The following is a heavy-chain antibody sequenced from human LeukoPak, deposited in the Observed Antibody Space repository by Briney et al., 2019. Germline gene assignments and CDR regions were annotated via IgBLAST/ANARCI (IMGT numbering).Heavy chain of an antibody. CDR3: AKHRMVRGVITDYYFDY. J-gene: IGHJ4*02. Sequence: GGSLRLSCAASGFTFSTYGMHWVRQAPGKGLEWVALITYDGYYKYYSDSVKGRFTISSDTSKNTLSLQMNSLRAEDTAVYYCAKHRMVRGVITDYYFDYWGQGALVTVSS. CDR2: ITYDGYYK. D-gene: IGHD3-10*01. V-gene: IGHV3-30*18. CDR1: GFTFSTYG.